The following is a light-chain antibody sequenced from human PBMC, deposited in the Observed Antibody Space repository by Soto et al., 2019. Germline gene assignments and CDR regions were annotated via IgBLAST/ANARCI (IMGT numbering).Light chain of an antibody. CDR3: HQYATSPFT. CDR1: ETIGRAY. CDR2: GTS. V-gene: IGKV3-20*01. J-gene: IGKJ2*01. Sequence: IVLTQSPGTVSLSPGERATFSCRASETIGRAYFAWYQHRPGRTPRLVLSGTSNRAAGIPDRFGGSGSGADFTLTINGVEPEDFAVYYCHQYATSPFTFGHGTKLEIK.